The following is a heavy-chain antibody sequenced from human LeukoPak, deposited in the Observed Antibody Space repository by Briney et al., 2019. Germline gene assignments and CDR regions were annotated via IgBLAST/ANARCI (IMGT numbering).Heavy chain of an antibody. J-gene: IGHJ6*02. CDR3: ARDRGSIVVVPGRYYYGMDV. Sequence: SETLSLTCTVSGGSISSYYWSWIRQPPGKGLEWIGYIYYSGSTNYNPSLKSRVTISVDTSKNQFSLKLSSVTAADTAVYYCARDRGSIVVVPGRYYYGMDVWGQGTTVTVSS. CDR2: IYYSGST. CDR1: GGSISSYY. D-gene: IGHD2-2*01. V-gene: IGHV4-59*01.